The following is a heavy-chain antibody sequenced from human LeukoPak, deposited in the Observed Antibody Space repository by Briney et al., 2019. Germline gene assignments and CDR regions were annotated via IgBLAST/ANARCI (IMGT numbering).Heavy chain of an antibody. CDR3: ARKGVGATSSGAFDI. CDR2: INPNSGGT. J-gene: IGHJ3*02. Sequence: ASVKVSCKASGYTFTGYYMHWVRQAPGQGLEWMGWINPNSGGTNYAQKFQGRVTMTRDTSISTAYMELSSLRSEDTAVYYCARKGVGATSSGAFDIWGQGTMVTVSS. CDR1: GYTFTGYY. D-gene: IGHD1-26*01. V-gene: IGHV1-2*02.